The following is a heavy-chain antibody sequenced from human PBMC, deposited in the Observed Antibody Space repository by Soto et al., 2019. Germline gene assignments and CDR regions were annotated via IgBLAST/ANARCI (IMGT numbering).Heavy chain of an antibody. CDR3: ARAYYDSSGYYFDY. Sequence: QVQLVQSGAEVKKPGASVKVSCKASGYTFTSYDINWVRQATGQGLEWMGWMNPNSGNTGYAQKFQGRVTMTRNTSISTAYMELSSLRSEGTAVYYCARAYYDSSGYYFDYWGQGTLVTVSS. CDR2: MNPNSGNT. D-gene: IGHD3-22*01. CDR1: GYTFTSYD. J-gene: IGHJ4*02. V-gene: IGHV1-8*01.